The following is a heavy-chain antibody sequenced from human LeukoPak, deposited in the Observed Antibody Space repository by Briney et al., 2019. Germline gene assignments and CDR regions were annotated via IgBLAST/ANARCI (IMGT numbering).Heavy chain of an antibody. Sequence: QPGGSLRLSCAASASTFSSYAMSWVRQAPGKGLEWVSAISGSGGSTYYADSVKGRFTISRDNSKNTLYLQMNSLRAEDTAVYYCAKDRGCSGYAWAFDYWGQGTLVTVSS. J-gene: IGHJ4*02. CDR3: AKDRGCSGYAWAFDY. CDR1: ASTFSSYA. V-gene: IGHV3-23*01. CDR2: ISGSGGST. D-gene: IGHD5-12*01.